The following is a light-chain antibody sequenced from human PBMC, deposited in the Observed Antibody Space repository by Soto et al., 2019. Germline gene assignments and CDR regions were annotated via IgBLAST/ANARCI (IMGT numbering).Light chain of an antibody. CDR1: SSDVGGYNY. CDR3: SSYISSSTLHVV. Sequence: QSVLTQPASVSGSPGQSITISCSGTSSDVGGYNYVSWYQQHPRKAPKLMIYEVSNRPSGVSNRFSGSKSGNTASLTISGLQAEDEADHYCSSYISSSTLHVVFGGGTKVTVL. J-gene: IGLJ2*01. CDR2: EVS. V-gene: IGLV2-14*01.